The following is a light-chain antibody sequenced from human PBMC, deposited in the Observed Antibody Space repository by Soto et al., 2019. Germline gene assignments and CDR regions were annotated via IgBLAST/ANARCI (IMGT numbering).Light chain of an antibody. J-gene: IGKJ1*01. CDR1: QGVSSY. Sequence: EIVLTQSPATLSLSPGERATLSCRASQGVSSYLAWYQQKPGQAPRLLIYDASNRATGIPARFSGSGPGTDFTLTISSLEPEDFAVYYCQQCNNWPQWTFGQGTKVDIK. CDR2: DAS. CDR3: QQCNNWPQWT. V-gene: IGKV3D-11*01.